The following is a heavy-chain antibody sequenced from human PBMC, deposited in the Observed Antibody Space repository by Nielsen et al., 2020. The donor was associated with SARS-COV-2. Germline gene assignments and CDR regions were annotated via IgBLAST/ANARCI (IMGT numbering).Heavy chain of an antibody. CDR2: ISPYTGDT. V-gene: IGHV1-18*01. Sequence: ASVKVSCKASGYPFHAYGITWVRQAPGQGLEWVGWISPYTGDTKYIQKLQGRVTLTTDTSSSTAYMEVRGLRSDDTAVYYCTRSGSHSDFDYWGQGTLVTVSS. J-gene: IGHJ4*02. CDR1: GYPFHAYG. D-gene: IGHD3-10*01. CDR3: TRSGSHSDFDY.